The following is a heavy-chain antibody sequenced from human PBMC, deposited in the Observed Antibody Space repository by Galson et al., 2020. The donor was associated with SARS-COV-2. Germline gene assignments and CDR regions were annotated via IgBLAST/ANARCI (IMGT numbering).Heavy chain of an antibody. D-gene: IGHD6-13*01. CDR2: ISSSSTYI. CDR3: ASSPSIAAAG. Sequence: TGGSLRLSCAASGFTFSSYSMNWVRQALGEGLEWVSSISSSSTYIYYADSVKGRFTISRDNAKNSLYLQMNSLRAEDTAVYYCASSPSIAAAGRGQGTLVTVSS. V-gene: IGHV3-21*01. J-gene: IGHJ4*02. CDR1: GFTFSSYS.